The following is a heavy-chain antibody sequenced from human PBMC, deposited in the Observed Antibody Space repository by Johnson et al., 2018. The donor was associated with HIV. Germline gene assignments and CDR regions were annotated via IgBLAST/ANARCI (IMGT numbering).Heavy chain of an antibody. CDR1: GFTFSSYA. CDR3: ARDPEGAFDI. CDR2: ISYDGSNK. Sequence: QVQLVESGGGVVQPGRSLRLSCAASGFTFSSYAMHWVRQAPGKGLEWVAVISYDGSNKYYADSVKGRFTISRDNSKNTLYLQMNSLRAEDTAVYYCARDPEGAFDIWGRGTVVTVSS. V-gene: IGHV3-30*04. J-gene: IGHJ3*02.